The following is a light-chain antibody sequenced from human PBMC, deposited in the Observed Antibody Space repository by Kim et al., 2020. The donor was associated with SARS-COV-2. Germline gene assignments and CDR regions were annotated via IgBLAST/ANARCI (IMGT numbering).Light chain of an antibody. Sequence: DIQMTQSPSSLSASVGDRVTITCRASQSISTYLNWYQQKPGKAPKVLIYATSTLQSGIPSRFSGSGSGTDFTLTISSLQPEDFATYYCQQSYTTPRTFGQGTTLEI. J-gene: IGKJ2*01. CDR3: QQSYTTPRT. V-gene: IGKV1-39*01. CDR2: ATS. CDR1: QSISTY.